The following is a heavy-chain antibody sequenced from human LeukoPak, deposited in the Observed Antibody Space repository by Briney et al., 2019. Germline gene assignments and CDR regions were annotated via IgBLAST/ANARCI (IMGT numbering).Heavy chain of an antibody. CDR3: ARERIVVVPAAIYYYGMDV. CDR2: ISAYNGNT. V-gene: IGHV1-18*01. J-gene: IGHJ6*02. D-gene: IGHD2-2*01. Sequence: ASVKVSCKASGYTFTSYGISWVRQAPGQGLEWMGWISAYNGNTNYAQKLQGRVTITTDTSTSTAYMELRSLRSDDTAVYYCARERIVVVPAAIYYYGMDVWGQGTTVTVSS. CDR1: GYTFTSYG.